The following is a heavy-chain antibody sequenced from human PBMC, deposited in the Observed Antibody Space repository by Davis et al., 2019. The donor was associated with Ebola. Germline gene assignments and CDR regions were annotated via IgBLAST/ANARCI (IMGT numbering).Heavy chain of an antibody. D-gene: IGHD1/OR15-1a*01. CDR3: ARTHNNGYFDF. Sequence: MPSETLSLTCTVSGGSISSYYWSWIRQPPGKGLEWIGYIYYSGSTNYNPSLKSRVTISVDTSENHFSLKLNSVTAADTAIYYCARTHNNGYFDFWGQGTLVTVSS. CDR1: GGSISSYY. CDR2: IYYSGST. J-gene: IGHJ4*02. V-gene: IGHV4-59*01.